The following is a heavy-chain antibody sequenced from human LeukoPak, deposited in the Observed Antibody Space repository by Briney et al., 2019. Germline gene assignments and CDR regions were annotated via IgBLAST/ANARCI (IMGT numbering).Heavy chain of an antibody. J-gene: IGHJ4*02. CDR3: ARCAVYYDYVWGSYRLPGFDY. CDR1: GYTFTSYA. Sequence: ASVKVSCKASGYTFTSYAMNWVRQAPRQGLEWMGWINTNTGNPTYAQGFTGRFVFSLDTSVSTAYLQISSLKAEDTAVYYCARCAVYYDYVWGSYRLPGFDYWGQETLVTVSS. D-gene: IGHD3-16*02. CDR2: INTNTGNP. V-gene: IGHV7-4-1*02.